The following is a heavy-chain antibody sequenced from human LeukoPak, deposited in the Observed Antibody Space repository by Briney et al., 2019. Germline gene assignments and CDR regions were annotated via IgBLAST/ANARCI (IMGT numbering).Heavy chain of an antibody. D-gene: IGHD2-15*01. J-gene: IGHJ4*02. CDR3: AYCSDTSL. Sequence: HAGGSLRLSCAAAGFTFSIYAMSRVRQAPGKGLEWVSAISGSGGGTYYADSVKGRFTVSRDNSKDTLCLQMNSLRAEDTAVYYCAYCSDTSLWGQGTLVTVSS. V-gene: IGHV3-23*01. CDR2: ISGSGGGT. CDR1: GFTFSIYA.